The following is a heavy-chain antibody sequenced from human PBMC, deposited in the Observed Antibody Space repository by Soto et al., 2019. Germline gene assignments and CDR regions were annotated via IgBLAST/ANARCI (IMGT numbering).Heavy chain of an antibody. Sequence: QVQLVQSGAEVKKPGSSVKVSCKASGGTFSSYAISWVRQAPGQGLEWMGGIIPIFGTANYAQKFQGKVTITADESTSTAYMKLSSLRPEDTAVYYCARDYTARNLEHYYYYYGMDVWGQGTTVTVSS. J-gene: IGHJ6*02. CDR2: IIPIFGTA. D-gene: IGHD1-1*01. CDR3: ARDYTARNLEHYYYYYGMDV. CDR1: GGTFSSYA. V-gene: IGHV1-69*01.